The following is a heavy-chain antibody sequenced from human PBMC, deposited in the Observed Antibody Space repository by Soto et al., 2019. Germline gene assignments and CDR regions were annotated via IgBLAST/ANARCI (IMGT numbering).Heavy chain of an antibody. CDR2: IYSGGST. CDR1: GFTVSSNY. V-gene: IGHV3-53*02. CDR3: ARHSLQPGYYYDSSGYSLNY. J-gene: IGHJ4*02. Sequence: EVQLVETGGGLIQPGGSLRLSCAASGFTVSSNYMSWVRQAPGNGLEWVSVIYSGGSTYYADSVKGRFTISRDNSKNTLYLQMNSLRAEDTAVYYCARHSLQPGYYYDSSGYSLNYWGQGTLVTVSS. D-gene: IGHD3-22*01.